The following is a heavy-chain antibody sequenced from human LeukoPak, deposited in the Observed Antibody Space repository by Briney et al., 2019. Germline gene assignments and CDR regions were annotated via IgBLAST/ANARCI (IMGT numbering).Heavy chain of an antibody. CDR3: ARGAYSYVGHFDY. J-gene: IGHJ4*02. V-gene: IGHV4-38-2*02. CDR1: GYSINGGYY. Sequence: PSETLSLTCTVSGYSINGGYYWGWIRQPPGKGLEWIGIIYHTGTTYSNPSLKSRVTISVETSKNQFSLRLSSLTAEDTAVYYCARGAYSYVGHFDYWGQGTLVTVSS. D-gene: IGHD5-18*01. CDR2: IYHTGTT.